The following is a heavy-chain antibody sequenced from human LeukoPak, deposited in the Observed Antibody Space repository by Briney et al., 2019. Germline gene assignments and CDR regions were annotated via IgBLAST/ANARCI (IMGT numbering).Heavy chain of an antibody. CDR2: ISGSSGRT. CDR3: AKRGAEVGATVAPGDY. CDR1: GFTFSSYA. D-gene: IGHD1-26*01. J-gene: IGHJ4*02. V-gene: IGHV3-23*01. Sequence: GGSLRLSCAASGFTFSSYAMNWVRQAPGKGLEWVSAISGSSGRTYYADSVKGRFTISRDSSKNTLYLQMNSLRAEDTAIYYCAKRGAEVGATVAPGDYWGQGTLVTVSS.